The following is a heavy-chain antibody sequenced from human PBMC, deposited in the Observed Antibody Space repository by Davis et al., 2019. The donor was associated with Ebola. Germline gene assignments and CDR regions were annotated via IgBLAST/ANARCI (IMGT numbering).Heavy chain of an antibody. J-gene: IGHJ4*02. CDR1: GGSISSSSYY. D-gene: IGHD2-2*01. CDR2: IYYSGST. CDR3: ARGYCSSTSCPFNY. Sequence: PSETLSLTCTVSGGSISSSSYYWSWIRQPPGKGLEWIGYIYYSGSTNYNPSLKSRVTISVDTSKNQFSLKLSSVTAADTAVYYCARGYCSSTSCPFNYWGQGTLVTVSS. V-gene: IGHV4-61*01.